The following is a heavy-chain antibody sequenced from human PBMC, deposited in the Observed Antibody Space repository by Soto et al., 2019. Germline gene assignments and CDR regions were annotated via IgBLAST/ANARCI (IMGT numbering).Heavy chain of an antibody. CDR2: ISAYNGNT. J-gene: IGHJ6*02. Sequence: ASVKVSCKTSGYTFSNYGINWVRQAPGQGLEWMGWISAYNGNTNFAQKLQGRVSMTTDTSTTTAYMELRSLRSDDTAVYYCARGGYYDSSGSRNYYYYGMNVWGQGTTVTVSS. CDR1: GYTFSNYG. V-gene: IGHV1-18*01. CDR3: ARGGYYDSSGSRNYYYYGMNV. D-gene: IGHD3-22*01.